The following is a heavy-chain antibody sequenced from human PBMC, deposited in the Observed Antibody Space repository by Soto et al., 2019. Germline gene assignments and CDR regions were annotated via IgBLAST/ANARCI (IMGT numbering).Heavy chain of an antibody. J-gene: IGHJ4*02. V-gene: IGHV3-23*01. CDR1: GFTFSSYA. Sequence: GGSLRLSCAASGFTFSSYAMSWVRQAPGKGPEWVSAISGSGGSTYYADSVKGRFTISRDNSKNTLYLQMNSLRAEDTAVYYCATYGDYGYYFDYWGQGTLVTVSS. D-gene: IGHD4-17*01. CDR2: ISGSGGST. CDR3: ATYGDYGYYFDY.